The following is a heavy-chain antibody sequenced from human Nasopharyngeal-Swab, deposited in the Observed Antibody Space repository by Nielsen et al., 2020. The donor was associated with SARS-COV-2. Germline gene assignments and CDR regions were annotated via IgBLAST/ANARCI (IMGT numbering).Heavy chain of an antibody. CDR3: ARAGDIRYYYGMDV. CDR2: INHSGST. D-gene: IGHD2-21*01. J-gene: IGHJ6*02. V-gene: IGHV4-34*01. Sequence: WIRQPPGKGLEWIGEINHSGSTNCNPSLKSRVTISVDTSKNQFSLKLSSVTAADTAVYYCARAGDIRYYYGMDVWGQGTTVTVSS.